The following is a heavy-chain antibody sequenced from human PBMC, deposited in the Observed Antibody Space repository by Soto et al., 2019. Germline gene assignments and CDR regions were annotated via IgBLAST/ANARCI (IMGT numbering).Heavy chain of an antibody. V-gene: IGHV2-70*11. CDR2: IDWDDDK. CDR1: GFSLSTSGVG. D-gene: IGHD4-17*01. Sequence: SGPTLVNPTQTLTLTCTFSGFSLSTSGVGVGWIRQSPGKALEWLARIDWDDDKYYSTSLETRLTISKDTSKNQVVLTMTNMDPLDTATYYCARIYGDFDVDYWGQGTLVTVSS. CDR3: ARIYGDFDVDY. J-gene: IGHJ4*02.